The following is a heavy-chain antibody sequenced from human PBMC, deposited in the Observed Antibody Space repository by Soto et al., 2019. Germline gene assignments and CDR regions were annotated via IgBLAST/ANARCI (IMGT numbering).Heavy chain of an antibody. CDR3: ARAPRDGYNN. Sequence: SETLSLTCSVSGGSISSGDYYWSWIRQPPGKGLEWIGYIYYSGSTYYNPSLKSRVTISVDTSKNQFSLKLSSVTAADTAVYYCARAPRDGYNNWGQGTLVTVSS. V-gene: IGHV4-30-4*01. CDR1: GGSISSGDYY. D-gene: IGHD5-12*01. CDR2: IYYSGST. J-gene: IGHJ4*02.